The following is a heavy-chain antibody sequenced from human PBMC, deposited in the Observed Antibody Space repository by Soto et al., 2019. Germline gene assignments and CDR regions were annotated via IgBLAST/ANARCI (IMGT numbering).Heavy chain of an antibody. J-gene: IGHJ6*02. D-gene: IGHD3-10*01. V-gene: IGHV3-15*01. CDR2: IRSKADGGTT. CDR3: TTGGPYYYGSGSYGMDV. Sequence: GGSLRLSCAASGFTFSDAWLSWVRQGPGKGLEWVGRIRSKADGGTTDYAAPVKGRFTISRDDSKDTMYLLMNSLKTEDTAVYYCTTGGPYYYGSGSYGMDVWGQGTTVTVSS. CDR1: GFTFSDAW.